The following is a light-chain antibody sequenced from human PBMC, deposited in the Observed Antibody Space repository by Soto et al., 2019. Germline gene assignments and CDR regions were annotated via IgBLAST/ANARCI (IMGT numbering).Light chain of an antibody. V-gene: IGKV1-8*01. CDR1: QGISSY. J-gene: IGKJ2*01. Sequence: AIRMTQSPSSLSASTGDRVTITCRSSQGISSYLAWYQQKPGKAPKLLIYAASTLQSGIPSRFSGSGSGTDFTLTICGLQSEDFATYYCQPYYSYPPYTFGQGAKLEIK. CDR2: AAS. CDR3: QPYYSYPPYT.